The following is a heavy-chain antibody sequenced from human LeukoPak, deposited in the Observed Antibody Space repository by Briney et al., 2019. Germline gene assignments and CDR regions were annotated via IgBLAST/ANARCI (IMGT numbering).Heavy chain of an antibody. D-gene: IGHD6-13*01. Sequence: ASVKVSCKASGYTFTSYGISWVRQAPGQGLEWMGWISAYNGNTNYAQKLQGRVTMTTDTSTSTAYMELRSLRSDDTAVYYCARDLASGYSSSWHAADYWGQGTLVTVSS. CDR1: GYTFTSYG. V-gene: IGHV1-18*01. J-gene: IGHJ4*02. CDR2: ISAYNGNT. CDR3: ARDLASGYSSSWHAADY.